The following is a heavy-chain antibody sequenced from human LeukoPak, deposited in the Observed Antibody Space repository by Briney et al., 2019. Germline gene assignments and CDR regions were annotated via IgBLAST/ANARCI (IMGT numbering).Heavy chain of an antibody. CDR1: GGSFSGYY. J-gene: IGHJ4*02. D-gene: IGHD4-17*01. CDR3: ARDGDYGSFDY. V-gene: IGHV4-34*01. Sequence: PSEPLSLTCAVYGGSFSGYYWSWIRQPPGKGLEWIGEINHSGSTNYNASLKSRVTISVDTSKNQFSLKLSSVTAADTAVYYCARDGDYGSFDYWGQGTLVTVSS. CDR2: INHSGST.